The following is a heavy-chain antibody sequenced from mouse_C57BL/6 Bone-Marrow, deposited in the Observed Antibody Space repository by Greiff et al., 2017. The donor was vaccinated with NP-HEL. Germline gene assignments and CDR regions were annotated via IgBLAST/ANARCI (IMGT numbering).Heavy chain of an antibody. CDR2: IYPGDGDT. D-gene: IGHD1-1*01. V-gene: IGHV1-82*01. Sequence: VKLMESGPELVKPGASVKISCKASGYAFSSSWMNWVKQRPGKGLEWIGRIYPGDGDTNYNGKFKGKATLTADKSSSTAYMQLSSLTSEDSAVYFCARGYYYDAMDYWGQGTSVTVSS. J-gene: IGHJ4*01. CDR1: GYAFSSSW. CDR3: ARGYYYDAMDY.